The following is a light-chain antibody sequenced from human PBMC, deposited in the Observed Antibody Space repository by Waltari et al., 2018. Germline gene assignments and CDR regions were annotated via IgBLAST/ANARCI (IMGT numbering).Light chain of an antibody. Sequence: DIQITQSPSSLSASLGDTVTISCRASQDISNYVAWYQQIPGKPPRLLVFEASTLQSGVPSRFFGRGSGTEFTLTIRSLQAEDVATYSCQSYNHAPLTFGGGTRVEIK. J-gene: IGKJ4*01. CDR2: EAS. CDR1: QDISNY. CDR3: QSYNHAPLT. V-gene: IGKV1-27*01.